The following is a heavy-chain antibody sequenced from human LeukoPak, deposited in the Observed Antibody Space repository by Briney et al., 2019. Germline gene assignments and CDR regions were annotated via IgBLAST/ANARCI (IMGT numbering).Heavy chain of an antibody. D-gene: IGHD3-3*01. CDR2: ISAYNGNT. Sequence: GASVKVSCKASGYTFTSYGISWVRQAPGQGLEWMGWISAYNGNTNYAQKLQGRVTMTTDTSTSTAYMELRSLRSDDTAVYYCARDGGYDFWSGQPDYWGQGTLVTVSS. J-gene: IGHJ4*02. CDR3: ARDGGYDFWSGQPDY. V-gene: IGHV1-18*01. CDR1: GYTFTSYG.